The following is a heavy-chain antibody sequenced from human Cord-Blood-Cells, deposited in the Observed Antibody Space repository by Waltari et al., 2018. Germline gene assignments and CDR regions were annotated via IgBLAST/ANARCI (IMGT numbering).Heavy chain of an antibody. D-gene: IGHD6-13*01. Sequence: QVQLVQSGAEVKKPGSSVKVSCKASGGTFSSYAISWVRPAHGQGLEWMGGIIPIFGTANYAQKFQGRVTITADESTSTAYMELSSLRSEDTAVYYCARFSDRTAALYYGMDVWGQGTTVTVSS. V-gene: IGHV1-69*01. CDR1: GGTFSSYA. CDR3: ARFSDRTAALYYGMDV. J-gene: IGHJ6*02. CDR2: IIPIFGTA.